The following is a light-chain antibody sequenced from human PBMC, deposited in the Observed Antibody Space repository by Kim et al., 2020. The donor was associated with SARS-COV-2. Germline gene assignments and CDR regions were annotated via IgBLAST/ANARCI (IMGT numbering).Light chain of an antibody. CDR2: SNN. CDR1: TSNIGTGHD. CDR3: QSYDSSLSVWV. V-gene: IGLV1-40*01. Sequence: QRVTISCTGRTSNIGTGHDVHWYQQLPGVAPKLLIFSNNNRPSGVPDRFSGSKSGTSASLTITGLRAEDEADYYCQSYDSSLSVWVFGGGTQLTVL. J-gene: IGLJ3*02.